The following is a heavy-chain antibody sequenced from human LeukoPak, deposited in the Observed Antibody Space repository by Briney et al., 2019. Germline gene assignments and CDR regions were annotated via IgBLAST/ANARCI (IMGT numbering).Heavy chain of an antibody. D-gene: IGHD2-2*01. Sequence: ASVKVSCKASGYTFTSYDINWVRQATGQGLEWMGWMNPNSGNTGYAQKFQGRVTMTRDTSISTAYMELSRLRSDDTAVYYCARVGVVVPAATFDYWGQGTLVTVSS. CDR2: MNPNSGNT. V-gene: IGHV1-8*01. CDR1: GYTFTSYD. J-gene: IGHJ4*02. CDR3: ARVGVVVPAATFDY.